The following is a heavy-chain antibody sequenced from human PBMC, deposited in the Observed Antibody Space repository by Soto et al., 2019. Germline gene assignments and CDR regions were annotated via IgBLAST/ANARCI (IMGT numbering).Heavy chain of an antibody. J-gene: IGHJ6*03. CDR2: LSGSTGST. CDR3: AKLPATVTAYYYYYMDV. V-gene: IGHV3-23*01. CDR1: GFTFSNYA. Sequence: EVQMLESGGGLVQPGESLRLSCAASGFTFSNYAMSWVRQSPGKGLERVSALSGSTGSTYYADSVEGRFTISRDDSTSTLYRQMTRRRAEDTAVYYCAKLPATVTAYYYYYMDVWGKGTTVTVSS. D-gene: IGHD4-17*01.